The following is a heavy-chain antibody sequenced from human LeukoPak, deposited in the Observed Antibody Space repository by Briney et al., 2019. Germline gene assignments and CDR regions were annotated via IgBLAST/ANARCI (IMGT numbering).Heavy chain of an antibody. Sequence: SQTLSLTCTVSGGSISSGSYYWSWIRQPAGKGLEWIGRIYTSGSANYNPSLMSRVTISVDTSKNQFSLKLSSVTAADTAVYYCARDVGATGYFDYWGQGTLVTVSS. CDR3: ARDVGATGYFDY. CDR2: IYTSGSA. V-gene: IGHV4-61*02. J-gene: IGHJ4*02. CDR1: GGSISSGSYY. D-gene: IGHD1-26*01.